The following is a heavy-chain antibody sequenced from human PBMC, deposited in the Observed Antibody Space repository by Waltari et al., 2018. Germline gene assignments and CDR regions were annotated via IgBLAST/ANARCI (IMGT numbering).Heavy chain of an antibody. D-gene: IGHD1-1*01. V-gene: IGHV3-23*03. J-gene: IGHJ4*02. Sequence: EVQLLESGGGLVQPGGSLRLSCAASGFTFSSYAMSWVRQAPGKGLEWVSVIYSGGSTYYADSVKGRFTSSRDNSKNTLYLQMNSLRSEDTAVYYCASRLVQLDRFDYWGQGTLVTVSS. CDR2: IYSGGST. CDR1: GFTFSSYA. CDR3: ASRLVQLDRFDY.